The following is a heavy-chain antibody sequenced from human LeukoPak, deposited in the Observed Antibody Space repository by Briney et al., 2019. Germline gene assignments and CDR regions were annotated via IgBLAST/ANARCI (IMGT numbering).Heavy chain of an antibody. CDR1: GFTFSSYG. Sequence: GSSLRFSCAASGFTFSSYGMHWVRQAPGKGLEWVAVLWYDGSNKYYADSVKGRFTISRDNSKNTLYLQMNSLRAEDTAVYYCARDRIAAAGTSYYYYYYGMDVWGKGTTVTVSS. CDR2: LWYDGSNK. V-gene: IGHV3-33*01. D-gene: IGHD6-13*01. CDR3: ARDRIAAAGTSYYYYYYGMDV. J-gene: IGHJ6*04.